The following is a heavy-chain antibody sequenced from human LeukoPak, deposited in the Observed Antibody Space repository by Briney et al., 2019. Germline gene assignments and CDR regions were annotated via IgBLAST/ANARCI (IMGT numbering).Heavy chain of an antibody. CDR2: FDPEDGET. V-gene: IGHV1-24*01. CDR1: GDTLTEFA. Sequence: ASVKVSCKVSGDTLTEFAMHWVRQAPGKGLEWMGGFDPEDGETIYAQKFQGRVIMSEDTSTDTAYMELSSLRSEDTAVYYCAADRFSVFGVVITPKNYYGMDVWGQGTTVTV. D-gene: IGHD3-3*01. J-gene: IGHJ6*02. CDR3: AADRFSVFGVVITPKNYYGMDV.